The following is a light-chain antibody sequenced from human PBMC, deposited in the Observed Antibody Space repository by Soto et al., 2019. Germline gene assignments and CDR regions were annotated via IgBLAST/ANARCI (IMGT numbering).Light chain of an antibody. CDR3: QQYENFPIT. Sequence: DIQMTQSESSLYASXGARVTITXXASHDIRKYLNWYQQKPGKAPKLLIYDASNMETGVPSRFTGSGSGTDFTFTISSLQPEDIATYYCQQYENFPITFGQGTRLEI. J-gene: IGKJ5*01. CDR1: HDIRKY. CDR2: DAS. V-gene: IGKV1-33*01.